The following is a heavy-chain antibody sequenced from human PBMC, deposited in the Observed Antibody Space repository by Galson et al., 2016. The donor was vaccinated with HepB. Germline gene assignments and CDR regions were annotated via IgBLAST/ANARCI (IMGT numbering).Heavy chain of an antibody. V-gene: IGHV3-23*01. Sequence: SLRLSCAASGFIFSNYAMSWVRQAPGKGLEWVSAIGGSGAFTRYTDSVKGRFTISRDNSKNTLYLQMNSLTTEDTAVYYCAKAPGGGSYLGYIDVWGQGTLVTVSS. J-gene: IGHJ4*02. CDR2: IGGSGAFT. CDR3: AKAPGGGSYLGYIDV. CDR1: GFIFSNYA. D-gene: IGHD1-26*01.